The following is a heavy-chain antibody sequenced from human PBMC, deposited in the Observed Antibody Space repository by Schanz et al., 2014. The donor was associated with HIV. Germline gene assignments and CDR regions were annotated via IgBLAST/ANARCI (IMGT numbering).Heavy chain of an antibody. V-gene: IGHV1-2*02. CDR1: GYTFTGYY. Sequence: QVQLVQSGAEVKKPGASVKVSCKASGYTFTGYYMHWVRQAPGQGLEWMGWINPSSGGTNYAQKFQGRVTMTRDTSISTAYMELRRLRSDDTAVYYCARGEDWPGGASDHWGQGTLVIVS. CDR3: ARGEDWPGGASDH. D-gene: IGHD1-26*01. J-gene: IGHJ5*02. CDR2: INPSSGGT.